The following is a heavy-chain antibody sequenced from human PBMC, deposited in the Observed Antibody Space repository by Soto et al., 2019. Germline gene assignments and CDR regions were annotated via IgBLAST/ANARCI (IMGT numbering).Heavy chain of an antibody. Sequence: CQAPGQGLEWMGWINPNSGGTNYAQKFQGRVTMTRDTSISTAYMELSRLRSDDTAVYYCARVVYTTSSSSFWWFDPWGQGTLVTVSS. CDR2: INPNSGGT. V-gene: IGHV1-2*02. CDR3: ARVVYTTSSSSFWWFDP. D-gene: IGHD6-6*01. J-gene: IGHJ5*02.